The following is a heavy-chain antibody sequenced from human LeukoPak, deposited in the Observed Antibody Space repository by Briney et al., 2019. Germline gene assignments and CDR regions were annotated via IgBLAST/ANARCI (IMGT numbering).Heavy chain of an antibody. CDR3: TRDTFHCSSTSCTTAFDY. CDR2: IRSKAYGGTT. D-gene: IGHD2-2*01. J-gene: IGHJ4*02. CDR1: GFTFGDYA. Sequence: PGRSLRLSCTASGFTFGDYAMSWVRQAPGKGLEWVGFIRSKAYGGTTEYAASVKGRFTISRDDSKSIAYLQMNSLKTEDTAVYYCTRDTFHCSSTSCTTAFDYWGQGTLVTVSS. V-gene: IGHV3-49*04.